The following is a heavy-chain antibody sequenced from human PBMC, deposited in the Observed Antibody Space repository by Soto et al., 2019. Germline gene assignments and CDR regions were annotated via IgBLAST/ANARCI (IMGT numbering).Heavy chain of an antibody. Sequence: QVQLVQSGAEVKKPGSSVKVSCKASGGTFSSYAISWVRQAPGQGLEWMGGIIPIFGTANYAQKFKGRVTITADKSTSTAYMELRSLRSEDTAVYYCAIVVKGDYYYGMDVWGQGTTVTVSS. CDR1: GGTFSSYA. V-gene: IGHV1-69*06. D-gene: IGHD3-22*01. CDR2: IIPIFGTA. J-gene: IGHJ6*02. CDR3: AIVVKGDYYYGMDV.